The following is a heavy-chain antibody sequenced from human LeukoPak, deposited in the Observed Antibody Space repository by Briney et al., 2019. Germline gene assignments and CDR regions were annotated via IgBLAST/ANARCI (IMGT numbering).Heavy chain of an antibody. CDR3: AKAVTGSPRFFEY. Sequence: GGSLRLSCAASGFTFSNYGMSWVRQAPGKGLEWVSGISGSGTSTYYADSVKGRFTISRDNSKTTLDLQMNSLRAEDTAVYYCAKAVTGSPRFFEYWGQGTLVTVSS. D-gene: IGHD6-19*01. V-gene: IGHV3-23*01. CDR1: GFTFSNYG. CDR2: ISGSGTST. J-gene: IGHJ4*02.